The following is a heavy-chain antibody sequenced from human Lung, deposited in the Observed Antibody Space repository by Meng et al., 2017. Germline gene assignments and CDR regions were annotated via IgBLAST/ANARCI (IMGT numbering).Heavy chain of an antibody. V-gene: IGHV1-2*06. Sequence: QVQLVQSGADVKKPGAAVKVPCKASGYTFTAYYIPWVRQAPGQGLEWMGRINPNSGGTNFAQKFQGRVIMTRDTSISTAYMELSSLGFDDTAVYYCAKALGWGSSPDYWGQGILVTVSS. J-gene: IGHJ4*02. CDR1: GYTFTAYY. CDR3: AKALGWGSSPDY. D-gene: IGHD2-21*01. CDR2: INPNSGGT.